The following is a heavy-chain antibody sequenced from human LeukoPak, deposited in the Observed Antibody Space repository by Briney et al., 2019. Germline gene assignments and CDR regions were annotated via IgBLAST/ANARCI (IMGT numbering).Heavy chain of an antibody. CDR1: GFTFSSYS. CDR3: ARDPGMVRAYCMDV. J-gene: IGHJ6*03. Sequence: GGSLRLSCAASGFTFSSYSMNWVRQAPGKGLEWVSYISSSSSTIYYADSVKGRFTISRDNAKNSLYLQMNSLRAEDTAVYYCARDPGMVRAYCMDVWGKGTTVTVSS. CDR2: ISSSSSTI. V-gene: IGHV3-48*01. D-gene: IGHD3-10*01.